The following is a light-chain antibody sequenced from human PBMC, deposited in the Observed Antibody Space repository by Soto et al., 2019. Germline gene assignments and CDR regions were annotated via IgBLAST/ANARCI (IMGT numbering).Light chain of an antibody. V-gene: IGKV1-33*01. CDR1: QDIKNY. CDR2: DAS. CDR3: QQYDNLPLT. J-gene: IGKJ4*01. Sequence: DLQMTQSPSSLSASVGDRVTITCQASQDIKNYLNWYQQKSGKAPKLLIYDASDLETGVPSRFSGSGSGTDFTFTINSQQPEDIATYYCQQYDNLPLTFGGGTRVEIK.